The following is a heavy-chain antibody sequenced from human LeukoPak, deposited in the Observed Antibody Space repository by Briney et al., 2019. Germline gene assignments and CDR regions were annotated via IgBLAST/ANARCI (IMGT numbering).Heavy chain of an antibody. J-gene: IGHJ6*03. D-gene: IGHD3/OR15-3a*01. CDR2: ISGSGGST. CDR3: AKARGDWLPNGGYYMDV. V-gene: IGHV3-23*01. Sequence: GGSLRLSCAASGFTFSSYAMSWVRQAPGKGLEWVSAISGSGGSTYYADSVKGRFTISRDNSKNTLYLQMNSLRAEDTAVYHCAKARGDWLPNGGYYMDVWGKGTTVTVSS. CDR1: GFTFSSYA.